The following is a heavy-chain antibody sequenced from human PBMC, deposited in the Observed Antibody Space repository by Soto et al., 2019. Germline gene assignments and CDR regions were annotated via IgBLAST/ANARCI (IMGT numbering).Heavy chain of an antibody. CDR2: ISGTDGAT. D-gene: IGHD7-27*01. CDR3: AKYAGFSPGVRFNFDY. V-gene: IGHV3-23*01. CDR1: GFTFSSYA. Sequence: EVQMLESGGALIQPGGSLRLSCAASGFTFSSYAMSWVRQTSGKGLQWVSTISGTDGATYYAASVKGRFTISRDNSQNILYLQMNNLRAEDTAMYYCAKYAGFSPGVRFNFDYWGQGTLVTVSS. J-gene: IGHJ4*02.